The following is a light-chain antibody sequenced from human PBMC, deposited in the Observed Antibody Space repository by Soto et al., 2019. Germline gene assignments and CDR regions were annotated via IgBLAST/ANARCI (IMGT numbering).Light chain of an antibody. CDR2: AAS. CDR3: QKYNSAPLP. CDR1: LPNTDY. Sequence: DIQMTQSPFALSASVGDRVTITFRAGLPNTDYLAWYQQKPGKIPNLLIYAASTLQAGVPSRFSGSGSGTDFTLTISSRQPEDVAAYYCQKYNSAPLPFGGGTKVDIK. V-gene: IGKV1-27*01. J-gene: IGKJ4*01.